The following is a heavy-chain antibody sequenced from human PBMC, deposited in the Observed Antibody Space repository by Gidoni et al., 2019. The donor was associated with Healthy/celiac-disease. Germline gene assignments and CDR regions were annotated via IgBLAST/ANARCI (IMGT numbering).Heavy chain of an antibody. CDR2: ISYDGSNK. CDR3: AKGSDDDSSGYYYEDAFDI. D-gene: IGHD3-22*01. Sequence: QVQLVESGGGVVQPGRSLRLSCAASGFTFSSYGMHWVRQAPGKGLEWVAVISYDGSNKYYADSVKGRFTISRDNSKNTLYLQMNSLRAEDTAVYYCAKGSDDDSSGYYYEDAFDIWGQGTMVTVSS. CDR1: GFTFSSYG. J-gene: IGHJ3*02. V-gene: IGHV3-30*18.